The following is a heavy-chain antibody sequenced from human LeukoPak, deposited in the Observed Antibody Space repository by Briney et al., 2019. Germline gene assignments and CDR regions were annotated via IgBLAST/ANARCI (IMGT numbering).Heavy chain of an antibody. CDR1: GFTFSRYW. J-gene: IGHJ4*02. CDR3: ARGQDWNHDY. CDR2: IRDDGSDK. D-gene: IGHD1-1*01. Sequence: GGSLRLSCAASGFTFSRYWMSWVRQAPGKGLEWVANIRDDGSDKYYVDSVKGRFTISRDNAKNSLYLQMNSLRAENTAVYYCARGQDWNHDYWGQGTLVTVSA. V-gene: IGHV3-7*01.